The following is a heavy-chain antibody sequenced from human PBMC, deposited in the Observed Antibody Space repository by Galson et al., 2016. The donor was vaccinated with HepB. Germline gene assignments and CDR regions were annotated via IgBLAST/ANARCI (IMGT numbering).Heavy chain of an antibody. Sequence: SLRLSCAASGFTFSSYGMHWVRQAPGKGLEWVGRIRSKTDGGTTDYGAPVKGRITISRDDSKNTLYLQINNLKTEDTAVYYCTTVGIALPNTDHWGQGTVVTVPS. V-gene: IGHV3-15*01. J-gene: IGHJ4*02. CDR2: IRSKTDGGTT. D-gene: IGHD6-13*01. CDR3: TTVGIALPNTDH. CDR1: GFTFSSYG.